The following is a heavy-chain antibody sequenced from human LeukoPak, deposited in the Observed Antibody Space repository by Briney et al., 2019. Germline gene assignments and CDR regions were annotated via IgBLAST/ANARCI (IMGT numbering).Heavy chain of an antibody. Sequence: GASVKVSCKASGYTFTSYYMHWVRQAPGQGLEWMGIINPSGGSTSYAQKFQGRVTMTRDMSTSTVYMELSSLRSEDTAVYYCARSLRLGGLSSQYYFDYWGQGTLVTVSS. J-gene: IGHJ4*02. CDR1: GYTFTSYY. D-gene: IGHD3-16*02. CDR3: ARSLRLGGLSSQYYFDY. CDR2: INPSGGST. V-gene: IGHV1-46*01.